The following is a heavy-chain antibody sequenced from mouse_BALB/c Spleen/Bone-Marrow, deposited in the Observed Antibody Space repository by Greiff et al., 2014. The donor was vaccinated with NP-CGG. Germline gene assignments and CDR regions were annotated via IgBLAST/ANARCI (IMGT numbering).Heavy chain of an antibody. CDR3: VRETTVVAVFDY. Sequence: EVKVEESGPDLVKPSQSLSLTCTVAGYSITSGYGWHWIRQFPGNKLEWMGYIHYSGSTNYNPSLQSRISITRDTSKNQFFLQLNSVTTEDTATYYCVRETTVVAVFDYWGQGTTLTVSS. CDR2: IHYSGST. J-gene: IGHJ2*01. V-gene: IGHV3-1*02. D-gene: IGHD1-1*01. CDR1: GYSITSGYG.